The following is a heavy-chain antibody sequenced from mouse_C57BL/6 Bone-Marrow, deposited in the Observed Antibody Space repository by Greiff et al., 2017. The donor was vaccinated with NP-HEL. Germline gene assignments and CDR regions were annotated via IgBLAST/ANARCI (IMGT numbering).Heavy chain of an antibody. V-gene: IGHV1-69*01. CDR2: IDPSDSYT. CDR1: GYTFTSYW. CDR3: ARRGYYGSSVTSYFDY. D-gene: IGHD1-1*01. J-gene: IGHJ2*01. Sequence: QVQLQQPGAELVMPGASVKLSCKASGYTFTSYWMHWVKQRPGQGLEWIGEIDPSDSYTNYNQKFKGKSTLTVDKSSSTAYMQLSSLTSEDSAVYYCARRGYYGSSVTSYFDYWGQGTTLTVSS.